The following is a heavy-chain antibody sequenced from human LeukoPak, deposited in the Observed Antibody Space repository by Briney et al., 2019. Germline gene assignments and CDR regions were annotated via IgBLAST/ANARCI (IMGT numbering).Heavy chain of an antibody. CDR3: ASDPLSSSSFDY. D-gene: IGHD6-13*01. Sequence: GGSLRLSCAASGFTFSSYSMNWVRQAPGKGLEWISYISRSSTTIYYADSVKGRFTISRDNAKSSLYLQMNSLRAEDTAVYYCASDPLSSSSFDYWGQGTLVTVSS. CDR2: ISRSSTTI. V-gene: IGHV3-48*01. CDR1: GFTFSSYS. J-gene: IGHJ4*02.